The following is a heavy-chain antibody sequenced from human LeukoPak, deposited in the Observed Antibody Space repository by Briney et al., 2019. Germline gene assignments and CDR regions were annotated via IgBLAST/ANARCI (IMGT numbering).Heavy chain of an antibody. D-gene: IGHD6-13*01. CDR1: GFTSSSSW. CDR3: STDWYDY. V-gene: IGHV3-15*01. Sequence: MSGGSLRLSCAASGFTSSSSWMTWVRQAPGKGLEWVGRIKSKGDGGTTDYAAPVKGRFTMSRDDSKSTLYLQMNSLKVEDTAIYYCSTDWYDYWGQGTLVTVSS. J-gene: IGHJ4*02. CDR2: IKSKGDGGTT.